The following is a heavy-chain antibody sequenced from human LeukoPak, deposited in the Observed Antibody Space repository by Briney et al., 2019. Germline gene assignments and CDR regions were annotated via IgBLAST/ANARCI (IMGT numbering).Heavy chain of an antibody. CDR3: ARVKYGDYSKDFDY. Sequence: SETLSLTCAVYGESFSGYCWSWIRQPPGKGLEWIGEINHSGTTNYNPSLKSRVTISVDTSKNQFSLKLSSVTAADTAVYFCARVKYGDYSKDFDYWGQGTLVTVSS. CDR1: GESFSGYC. CDR2: INHSGTT. D-gene: IGHD4-17*01. J-gene: IGHJ4*02. V-gene: IGHV4-34*01.